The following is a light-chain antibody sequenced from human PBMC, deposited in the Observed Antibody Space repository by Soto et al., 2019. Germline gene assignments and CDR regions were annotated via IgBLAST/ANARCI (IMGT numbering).Light chain of an antibody. J-gene: IGKJ1*01. CDR3: QPYGSSRT. V-gene: IGKV3-20*01. CDR1: QRVTNNY. Sequence: EIVLTQSPGTLSLSPGERATLSCRASQRVTNNYLAWYQQRPGQAPSLLIYDASSRATGISDRFSGSGSGTDFTLTISRLETEDFAVYFCQPYGSSRTFGQGTKVDIX. CDR2: DAS.